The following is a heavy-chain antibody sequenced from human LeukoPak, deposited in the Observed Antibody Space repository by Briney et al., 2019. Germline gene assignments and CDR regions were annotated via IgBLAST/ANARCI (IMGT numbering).Heavy chain of an antibody. CDR2: IYPGDSDT. Sequence: GESLEISCKASGFTFTDYWIGWVRQMPGKGLEWMGIIYPGDSDTRYSPSFQGQVTISADKSISTAYLQWSSLKASDTAMYYCARRGLYGSGTHSDYWGQGTLVTVSS. V-gene: IGHV5-51*01. D-gene: IGHD3-10*01. CDR3: ARRGLYGSGTHSDY. CDR1: GFTFTDYW. J-gene: IGHJ4*02.